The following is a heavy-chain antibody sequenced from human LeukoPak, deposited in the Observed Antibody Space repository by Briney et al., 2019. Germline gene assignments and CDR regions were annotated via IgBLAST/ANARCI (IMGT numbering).Heavy chain of an antibody. CDR1: GYTFTGYY. CDR2: INPNSGGT. CDR3: ARGYSSGPTSKYYYYGMDV. D-gene: IGHD6-19*01. J-gene: IGHJ6*02. V-gene: IGHV1-2*02. Sequence: ASVKVSCKASGYTFTGYYMHWVRQAPGQGLEWMGWINPNSGGTNYAQKFQGRVTMTRDTSISTAYMELSRLRSDDTAVYYCARGYSSGPTSKYYYYGMDVWGQGTTVTVSS.